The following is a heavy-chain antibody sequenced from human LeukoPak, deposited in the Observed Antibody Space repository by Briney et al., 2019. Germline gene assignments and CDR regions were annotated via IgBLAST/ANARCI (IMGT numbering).Heavy chain of an antibody. CDR1: GYTFTGYY. CDR2: INPNSGGT. D-gene: IGHD3-22*01. CDR3: AREVYYDSSGYPSAY. J-gene: IGHJ4*02. Sequence: GASVKVSCKASGYTFTGYYMHWVRQAPGQGLEWMGWINPNSGGTNYAQKFQGRVTMTRDTSISTAYMELSRLRSDDTAVYYCAREVYYDSSGYPSAYWGQGTLVTVSS. V-gene: IGHV1-2*02.